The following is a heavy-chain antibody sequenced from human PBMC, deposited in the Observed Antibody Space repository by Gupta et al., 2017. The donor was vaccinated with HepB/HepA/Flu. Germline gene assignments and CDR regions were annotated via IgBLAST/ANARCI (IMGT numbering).Heavy chain of an antibody. Sequence: EVQLVESGGDLIQPGGSLRLSCAASEFTASSKSMTWVRQGPGKGLEWVSVFNTLGETYYADSVKGRFTISRDDSKNTVDLQMSSLRIDDTAVYFCMASAAEGDYEPGFWGQGTLVTVSS. CDR2: FNTLGET. J-gene: IGHJ4*02. CDR3: MASAAEGDYEPGF. CDR1: EFTASSKS. V-gene: IGHV3-53*01. D-gene: IGHD4-17*01.